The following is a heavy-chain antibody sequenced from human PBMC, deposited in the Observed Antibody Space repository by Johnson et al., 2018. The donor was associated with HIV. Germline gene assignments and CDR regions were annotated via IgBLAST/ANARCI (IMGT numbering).Heavy chain of an antibody. CDR3: ARDRARDAFDV. Sequence: VQLVESGGGLVQPGGSLRLACAASGFTVSNNYMSWVRQAPGKGLEWVSIIYSGGTTNYADSVKGRFTISRDTSQNTVFLQMNSLRAEDTAVYYCARDRARDAFDVWGQGTMVTVSS. CDR1: GFTVSNNY. J-gene: IGHJ3*01. V-gene: IGHV3-66*02. CDR2: IYSGGTT.